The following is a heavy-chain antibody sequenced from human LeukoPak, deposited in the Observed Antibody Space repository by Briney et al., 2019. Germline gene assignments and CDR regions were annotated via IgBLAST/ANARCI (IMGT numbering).Heavy chain of an antibody. Sequence: GASVKVSCKASGYTFTSYYMHWVRQAPGQGLEWMGIINPSGGSTSYAQKFQGRVTMTRDMSTSTVYMELSSLRSEDTAVYYCARDSSPTLNSLRTGQGWFDPWGQGTLVTVSS. CDR1: GYTFTSYY. V-gene: IGHV1-46*01. CDR2: INPSGGST. J-gene: IGHJ5*02. D-gene: IGHD2/OR15-2a*01. CDR3: ARDSSPTLNSLRTGQGWFDP.